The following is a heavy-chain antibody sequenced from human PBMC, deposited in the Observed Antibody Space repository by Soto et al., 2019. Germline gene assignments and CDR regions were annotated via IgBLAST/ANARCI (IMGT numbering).Heavy chain of an antibody. CDR1: RGIFSTYS. CDR3: AKPEGSGSSEAFDI. D-gene: IGHD1-26*01. V-gene: IGHV1-69*02. J-gene: IGHJ3*02. CDR2: IVPILDIA. Sequence: QVQLVQSGAEVKKPGSSVKVSCKASRGIFSTYSISWVRQAPGQGLEWMGRIVPILDIANYAQKFQGRVTITADKSTTTAYMELSSLTSEDTAVYYCAKPEGSGSSEAFDIWGQGTMVTVSS.